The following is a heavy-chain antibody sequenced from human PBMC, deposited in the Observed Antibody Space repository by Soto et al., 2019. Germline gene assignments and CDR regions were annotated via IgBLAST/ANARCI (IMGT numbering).Heavy chain of an antibody. J-gene: IGHJ5*02. CDR1: GGSISSGDYY. Sequence: PSETLSLTCTVSGGSISSGDYYWSWIRQPPGKGLEGIGYIYYSVSTYYNPSLKSRVTISVDTSKNQFSLKLSSVTAADTAVYSCARDWKDFWSGYPPWGWFDPWGQGTLVTVSS. CDR2: IYYSVST. CDR3: ARDWKDFWSGYPPWGWFDP. V-gene: IGHV4-30-4*01. D-gene: IGHD3-3*01.